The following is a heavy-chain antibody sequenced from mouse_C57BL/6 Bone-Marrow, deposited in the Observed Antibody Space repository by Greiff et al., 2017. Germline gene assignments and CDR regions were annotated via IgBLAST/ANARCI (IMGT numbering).Heavy chain of an antibody. V-gene: IGHV5-6*01. J-gene: IGHJ3*01. Sequence: EVQVVESGGDLVKPGGSLKLSCAASGFTFSSYGMSWVRQTPDKRLEWVATISSGGSYTYYPDRVKGRFTISRDNAKNTLYLQMSSLKSEETAMYYCARRRGFAYWGQGTLVTVSA. CDR2: ISSGGSYT. CDR3: ARRRGFAY. CDR1: GFTFSSYG.